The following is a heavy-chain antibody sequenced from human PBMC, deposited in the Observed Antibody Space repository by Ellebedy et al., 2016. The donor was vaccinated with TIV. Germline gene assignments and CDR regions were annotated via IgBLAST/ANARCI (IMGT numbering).Heavy chain of an antibody. CDR1: GFTFHDYT. D-gene: IGHD3-3*01. J-gene: IGHJ4*02. CDR2: INWEGDTT. V-gene: IGHV3-43*01. Sequence: GESLKISCAASGFTFHDYTMHWVRQVPGKGLEWVSLINWEGDTTFYSDSVKDRFTISRDNTKNSLYLQMNSLRSEDSALYFCVRDKNQAIFGVLDFWGQGTLVTVSS. CDR3: VRDKNQAIFGVLDF.